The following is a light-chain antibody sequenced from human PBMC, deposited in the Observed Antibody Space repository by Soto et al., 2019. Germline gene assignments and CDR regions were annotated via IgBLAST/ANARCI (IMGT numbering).Light chain of an antibody. V-gene: IGLV2-14*01. Sequence: QSALTQPASVSGSPGQSSTISCTGRSSDVRSYTSVSWYQQHPGKAPNLMIYEVSNRPSGVSRRFSGSKSGNTASLTISGLQAEDEAHYYCSSYTSDNRNYVFGTGTKVTVL. J-gene: IGLJ1*01. CDR1: SSDVRSYTS. CDR3: SSYTSDNRNYV. CDR2: EVS.